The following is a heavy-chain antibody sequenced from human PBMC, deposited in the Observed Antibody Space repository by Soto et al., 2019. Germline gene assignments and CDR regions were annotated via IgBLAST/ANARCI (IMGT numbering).Heavy chain of an antibody. CDR3: ARRSSGSIAAPTKRYYYGMDV. J-gene: IGHJ6*02. V-gene: IGHV1-69*01. CDR2: IIAIIGTA. Sequence: QVQLVQSGAEVKKPGSSVKVSCKASGGTFSSYAISWVRQAPGQGLEWMGGIIAIIGTANYAQQFQGRVTITACESTSTAYMELSSLRSEDTAVYYCARRSSGSIAAPTKRYYYGMDVWGQGTTVTVSS. D-gene: IGHD6-6*01. CDR1: GGTFSSYA.